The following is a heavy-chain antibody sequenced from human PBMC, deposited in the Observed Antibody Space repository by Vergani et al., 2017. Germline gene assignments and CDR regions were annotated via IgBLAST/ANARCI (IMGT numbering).Heavy chain of an antibody. V-gene: IGHV3-15*01. CDR1: GITFKNAW. J-gene: IGHJ4*02. CDR3: YTDYHDY. D-gene: IGHD2-2*02. Sequence: EVQVVESGGGLIKPGGSLRPSCVVSGITFKNAWINWVRQAPGKGLEWIGRIRIKNDGGTADYAAPLKGRFTISRDDSKDSAFLLVNNLKTEDTAVYFCYTDYHDYWGQGTLVTVSS. CDR2: IRIKNDGGTA.